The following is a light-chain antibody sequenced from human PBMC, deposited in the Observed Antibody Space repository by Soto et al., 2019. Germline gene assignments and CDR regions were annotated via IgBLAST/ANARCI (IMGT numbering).Light chain of an antibody. V-gene: IGLV2-8*01. CDR3: TSYAGSNIWV. J-gene: IGLJ3*02. CDR1: SSDVGAYKY. CDR2: EVS. Sequence: QSALTQPPSASGSPGQSVTISCTGTSSDVGAYKYVSWYQQYPGKAPKLMIYEVSKRPSGVPDRFSGSKSGNTASLTVSGXXXXXXXDYYCTSYAGSNIWVFGGGTKL.